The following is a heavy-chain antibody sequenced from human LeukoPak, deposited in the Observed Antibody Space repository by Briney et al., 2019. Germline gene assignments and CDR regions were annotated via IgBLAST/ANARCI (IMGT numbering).Heavy chain of an antibody. CDR2: IRYDGSNK. J-gene: IGHJ4*02. CDR1: GFTFSSYG. D-gene: IGHD1-1*01. CDR3: ATAGGFYSDY. Sequence: GGSLRLSCAASGFTFSSYGMHWVRQAPGKGLEWVAFIRYDGSNKYYADSVKGRFTISRDNSKNTLYLQMNSLRAEDTAVYYCATAGGFYSDYWGQGTLVTVSS. V-gene: IGHV3-30*02.